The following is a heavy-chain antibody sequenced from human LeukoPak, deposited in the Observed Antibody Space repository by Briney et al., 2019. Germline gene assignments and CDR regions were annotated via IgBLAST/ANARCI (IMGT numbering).Heavy chain of an antibody. V-gene: IGHV1-2*02. CDR3: AREYISSASEYFQH. CDR2: INPNSGAT. CDR1: GYTFTGYY. J-gene: IGHJ1*01. Sequence: GASVKVSCKASGYTFTGYYMHWVRQAPGQGLEWMGWINPNSGATNYAQKFQGRVTTTRDTSISTAYMDLSRLRSDDTAVYYCAREYISSASEYFQHWGQGTLVTVSS. D-gene: IGHD6-13*01.